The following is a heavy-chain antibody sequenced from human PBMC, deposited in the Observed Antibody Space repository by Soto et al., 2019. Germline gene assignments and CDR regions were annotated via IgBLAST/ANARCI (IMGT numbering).Heavy chain of an antibody. CDR2: INHSGSA. Sequence: QVQLQQSGAGLLKPSETLSLTCDVYGGSFSDYIWTWIRQTPGKGLQWIGQINHSGSANYNPSLKSRVTISVHTSSSQSSLELSCVTAADTAVYYCARGLISGSHYSGGWYYFDSWGQGTQVTVSS. J-gene: IGHJ4*02. CDR1: GGSFSDYI. CDR3: ARGLISGSHYSGGWYYFDS. V-gene: IGHV4-34*01. D-gene: IGHD1-26*01.